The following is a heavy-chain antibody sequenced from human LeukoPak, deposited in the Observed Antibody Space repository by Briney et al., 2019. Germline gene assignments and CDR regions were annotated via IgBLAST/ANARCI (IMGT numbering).Heavy chain of an antibody. CDR3: ARDIRGSYDY. CDR1: GYTFTGYG. J-gene: IGHJ4*02. D-gene: IGHD1-26*01. CDR2: INPKSGAT. V-gene: IGHV1-2*02. Sequence: ASVKVSFKASGYTFTGYGIHWVRQAPGQGLEWMGRINPKSGATSYAQKFQGRVTMTRDTSISTAYMELSGLTSDDTAVYSCARDIRGSYDYWGQGTVVTVSS.